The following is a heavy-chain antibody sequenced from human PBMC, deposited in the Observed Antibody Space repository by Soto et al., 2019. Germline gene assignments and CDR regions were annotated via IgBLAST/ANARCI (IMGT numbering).Heavy chain of an antibody. CDR2: IRGVSDVI. CDR3: VRYQLYAFDM. Sequence: EVHLVESGGELVQPGGSLRLSCVASGFTFSSYSMNWVRQVPGKGLEWVSYIRGVSDVIYYADSVKGRFTISRDNAKNSVYLQINSLHAEDTALYYCVRYQLYAFDMWGQGTMVTVSS. D-gene: IGHD1-1*01. V-gene: IGHV3-48*01. CDR1: GFTFSSYS. J-gene: IGHJ3*02.